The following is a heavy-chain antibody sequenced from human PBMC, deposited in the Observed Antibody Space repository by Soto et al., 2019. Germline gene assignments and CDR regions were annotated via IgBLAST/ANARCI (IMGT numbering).Heavy chain of an antibody. Sequence: ASVKVSCKASGFTFTSSAMQWVRQARGQRLEWIGWISADNGNTNYAQKLQGRVTMTTDTSTSTAYMELRSLRSDDTAVYYCARGYDYGEGGYMDVWGKGTTVTVSS. CDR1: GFTFTSSA. CDR3: ARGYDYGEGGYMDV. V-gene: IGHV1-18*01. J-gene: IGHJ6*03. D-gene: IGHD4-17*01. CDR2: ISADNGNT.